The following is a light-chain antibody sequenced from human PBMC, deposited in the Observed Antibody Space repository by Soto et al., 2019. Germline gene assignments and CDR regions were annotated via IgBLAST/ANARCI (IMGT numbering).Light chain of an antibody. CDR3: QVWDSSSDHVV. CDR1: LIGSKT. Sequence: SYELTQPPSVSVAPGQTARMTCGGILIGSKTVHWYQQRPGRAPVLVVYDDSDRPSGIPERFSGSNSGNTATLTISRVEAGDEADYYCQVWDSSSDHVVFGGGT. CDR2: DDS. V-gene: IGLV3-21*02. J-gene: IGLJ2*01.